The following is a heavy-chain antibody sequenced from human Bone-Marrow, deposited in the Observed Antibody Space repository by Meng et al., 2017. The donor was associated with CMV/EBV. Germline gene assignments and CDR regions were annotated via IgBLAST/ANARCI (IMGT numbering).Heavy chain of an antibody. J-gene: IGHJ4*02. V-gene: IGHV3-74*01. Sequence: GESLKISCAASGFTFSDYYMSWVRQAPGKGLVWVSRINSDGSSTSYADSVKGRFTISRDNAKNTLYLQMNSLRAEDTAVYYCAIPDYYDSSGYFYWGQGTLVTVSS. D-gene: IGHD3-22*01. CDR1: GFTFSDYY. CDR2: INSDGSST. CDR3: AIPDYYDSSGYFY.